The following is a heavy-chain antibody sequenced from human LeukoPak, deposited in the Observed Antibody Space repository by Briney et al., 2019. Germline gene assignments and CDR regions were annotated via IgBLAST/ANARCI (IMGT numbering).Heavy chain of an antibody. Sequence: SETLSLTCTVSSGSISSYYWSWIRQPAGKGLEWIGRIYTSGSTNYNPSLKSRVTMSVDTSKNQFSLKLSSVTAADTAVYYCARMPLPRYYYDRSWFDPWGQGTLVTVSS. CDR1: SGSISSYY. CDR3: ARMPLPRYYYDRSWFDP. V-gene: IGHV4-4*07. J-gene: IGHJ5*02. CDR2: IYTSGST. D-gene: IGHD3-22*01.